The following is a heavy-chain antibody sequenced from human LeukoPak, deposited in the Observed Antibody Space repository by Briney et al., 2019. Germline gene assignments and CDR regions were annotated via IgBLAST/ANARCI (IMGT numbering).Heavy chain of an antibody. V-gene: IGHV3-23*01. CDR2: ISGSGGST. J-gene: IGHJ4*02. CDR3: AKDPVYYDSSGYYRSYFDY. CDR1: GFTFSSYA. Sequence: GGSLRLSCAASGFTFSSYAMSWVRQAPGKGLEWVSAISGSGGSTYYADSVKGRFTISRDNSKNTLYLQMNSLRAEDTAVYYCAKDPVYYDSSGYYRSYFDYWGQGTLVTVSS. D-gene: IGHD3-22*01.